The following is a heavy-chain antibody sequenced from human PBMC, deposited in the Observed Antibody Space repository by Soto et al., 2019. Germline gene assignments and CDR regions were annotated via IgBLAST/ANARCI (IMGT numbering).Heavy chain of an antibody. CDR2: ISGSGGST. V-gene: IGHV3-23*01. CDR3: AIAGVVGATGPSFDP. J-gene: IGHJ5*02. D-gene: IGHD1-26*01. Sequence: EVQLLESGGGLVQPGGSLRLSCAASGFTFSSYAMSWVRQAPGKGLEWVSAISGSGGSTYYADSVKGRFTISRDNSKNSLYLQWNSLRAEETAVYYCAIAGVVGATGPSFDPWGQGTLVTVSS. CDR1: GFTFSSYA.